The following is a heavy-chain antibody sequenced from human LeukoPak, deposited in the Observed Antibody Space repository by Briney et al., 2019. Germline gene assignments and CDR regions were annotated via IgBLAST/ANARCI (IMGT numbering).Heavy chain of an antibody. Sequence: GESLKISCKGSGYSFTSYWIGWVRQMSGKGLGWMGIIYPGDSDTRYGPSFQGQVTISADKSISTAYLQWSSLKDSDTAMYYCARGPEGIQLWWGAFDIWRQGTMVTVSS. CDR3: ARGPEGIQLWWGAFDI. J-gene: IGHJ3*02. CDR1: GYSFTSYW. CDR2: IYPGDSDT. V-gene: IGHV5-51*01. D-gene: IGHD5-18*01.